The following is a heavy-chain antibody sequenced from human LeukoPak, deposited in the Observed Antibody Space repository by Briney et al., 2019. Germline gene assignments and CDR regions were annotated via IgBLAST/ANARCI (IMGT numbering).Heavy chain of an antibody. V-gene: IGHV4-61*02. CDR3: ARDYYGSGSLDY. D-gene: IGHD3-10*01. CDR2: IYTSGST. J-gene: IGHJ4*02. CDR1: GGSISSGGYY. Sequence: SETLSLTCTVSGGSISSGGYYWSWIRQPAGKGLEWIGRIYTSGSTNYNPSLKSRVTMSVDTSKNQFSLKLSSVTAADTAVYYCARDYYGSGSLDYWGQGTLVTVSS.